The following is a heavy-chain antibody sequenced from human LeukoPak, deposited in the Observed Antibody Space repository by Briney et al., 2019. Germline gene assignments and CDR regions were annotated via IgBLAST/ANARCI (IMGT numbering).Heavy chain of an antibody. CDR3: ARDPSSMLRYFDWLLPHFDY. V-gene: IGHV1-46*01. D-gene: IGHD3-9*01. CDR2: INPSGGST. Sequence: GASVKVSCKASGYTFTSYYMHWVRQAPGQGLEWMGIINPSGGSTSYAQKFQGRVTMTRDTSTSTVYMELSSLRSEDTAVYYCARDPSSMLRYFDWLLPHFDYWGQGTLVTVSS. CDR1: GYTFTSYY. J-gene: IGHJ4*02.